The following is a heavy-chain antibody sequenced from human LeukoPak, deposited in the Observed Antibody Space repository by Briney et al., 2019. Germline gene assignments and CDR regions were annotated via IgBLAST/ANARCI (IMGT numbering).Heavy chain of an antibody. Sequence: GGSLRLSCAASGFTFSSYAMHWVRQAPGKGLEWVAVISYDGSNKYYADSVKGRFTISRDNSKNTLYLQMNSLRAEDTAVYHCARDEIRIAAAGFYFDYWGQGTLVTVSS. CDR1: GFTFSSYA. D-gene: IGHD6-13*01. V-gene: IGHV3-30*04. J-gene: IGHJ4*02. CDR2: ISYDGSNK. CDR3: ARDEIRIAAAGFYFDY.